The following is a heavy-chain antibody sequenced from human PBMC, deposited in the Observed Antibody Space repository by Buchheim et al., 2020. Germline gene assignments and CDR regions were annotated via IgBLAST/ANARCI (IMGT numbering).Heavy chain of an antibody. CDR2: ISYDGNNK. CDR3: ARDQAVAYSYILTGDDNWFDP. Sequence: QVQLVETGGGVVQPGRSLRLSCIGSGFTFSDYAIHWVRQAPGKGPEWVAAISYDGNNKYYRDSVKGRFTISRDNSNNAVYLQMNSLRPDDAGLYYCARDQAVAYSYILTGDDNWFDPWGQGTL. D-gene: IGHD3-9*01. J-gene: IGHJ5*02. V-gene: IGHV3-30*03. CDR1: GFTFSDYA.